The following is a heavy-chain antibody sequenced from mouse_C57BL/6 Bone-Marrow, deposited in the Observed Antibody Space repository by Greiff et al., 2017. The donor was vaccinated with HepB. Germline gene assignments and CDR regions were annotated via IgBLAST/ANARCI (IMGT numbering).Heavy chain of an antibody. J-gene: IGHJ3*01. D-gene: IGHD1-1*01. Sequence: LQQSGAALARPGASVKLSCKASGYTFTSYGISWVKQRTGQGLEWIGEIYSRSGNTYYNEKFKGKATLTADKSSSTAYMELRSLTSEDSAVYFCARFAYGSSFAYWGQGTLVTVSA. V-gene: IGHV1-81*01. CDR3: ARFAYGSSFAY. CDR2: IYSRSGNT. CDR1: GYTFTSYG.